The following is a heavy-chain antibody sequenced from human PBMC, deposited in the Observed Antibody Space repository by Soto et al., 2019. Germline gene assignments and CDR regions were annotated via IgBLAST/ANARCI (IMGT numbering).Heavy chain of an antibody. D-gene: IGHD3-10*01. CDR3: AKDDLISLPPYNWFDP. J-gene: IGHJ5*02. V-gene: IGHV3-23*01. CDR1: GFTFSSYA. CDR2: ISGSGGST. Sequence: GGSLRLSCAASGFTFSSYAMSWVRQAPGKGLEWVSAISGSGGSTYYADSVKGRFTISRDNSKNKLYLQMNSLRAEDTAVYYCAKDDLISLPPYNWFDPWGQGTLVTVSS.